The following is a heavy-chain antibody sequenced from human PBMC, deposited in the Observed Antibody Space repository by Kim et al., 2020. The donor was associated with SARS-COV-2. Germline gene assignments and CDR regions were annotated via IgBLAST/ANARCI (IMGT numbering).Heavy chain of an antibody. CDR1: GFTLSDHY. J-gene: IGHJ4*02. Sequence: GGSLRLSCAASGFTLSDHYMDWVRQAPGKGLEWVGRSRNRVNGYTTEYAASVKGRFTISRDDSKNSLYLQMDSLKTEDTAVYYCARGGSYLPFDYWGQGTLVTVSS. D-gene: IGHD2-2*01. V-gene: IGHV3-72*01. CDR2: SRNRVNGYTT. CDR3: ARGGSYLPFDY.